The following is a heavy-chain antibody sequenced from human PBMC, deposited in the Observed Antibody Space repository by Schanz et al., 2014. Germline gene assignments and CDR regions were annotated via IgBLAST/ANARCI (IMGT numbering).Heavy chain of an antibody. CDR3: ARFLARYQYYGVDV. J-gene: IGHJ6*02. D-gene: IGHD3-3*01. CDR1: GFTFSIYA. Sequence: QVHLVESGGGVVQPGRSLRLSCAASGFTFSIYAMTWVRQAPEKGLEWVSYISSSSSYTNYADSVKGRFTISRDNAKNSLYLQINSLRVEDTAVYYCARFLARYQYYGVDVWGQGTTVIVSS. V-gene: IGHV3-11*05. CDR2: ISSSSSYT.